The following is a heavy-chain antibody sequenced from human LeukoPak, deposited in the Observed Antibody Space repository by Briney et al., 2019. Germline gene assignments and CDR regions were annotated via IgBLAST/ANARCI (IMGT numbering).Heavy chain of an antibody. Sequence: GASVKVSCKVSGDTLTELSTHWVRQARGKGLEWMGGFDPEHGEMIYAQKLQGRVTMTEDRSTDTAYMELSSLRSEDTAVYYCATGGPWDLLKYWGQGTLVTVSS. CDR3: ATGGPWDLLKY. J-gene: IGHJ4*02. CDR1: GDTLTELS. CDR2: FDPEHGEM. D-gene: IGHD3-9*01. V-gene: IGHV1-24*01.